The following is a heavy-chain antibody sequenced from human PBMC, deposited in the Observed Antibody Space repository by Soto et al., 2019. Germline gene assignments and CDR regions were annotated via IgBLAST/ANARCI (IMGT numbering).Heavy chain of an antibody. Sequence: SETLSLTCAVYGWSFSGYYWSWIRQPPGKGLEWIGEINHSGSTNYNPSLKSRVTISVDTSKNQFSLKLSSVTAADTAVYYCATRPPPGYSSSWYVRADYYYGMDVWGQGTTVTVSS. CDR2: INHSGST. D-gene: IGHD6-13*01. CDR3: ATRPPPGYSSSWYVRADYYYGMDV. CDR1: GWSFSGYY. V-gene: IGHV4-34*01. J-gene: IGHJ6*02.